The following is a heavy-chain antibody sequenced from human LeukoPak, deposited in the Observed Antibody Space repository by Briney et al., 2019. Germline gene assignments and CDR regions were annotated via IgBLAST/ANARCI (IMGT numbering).Heavy chain of an antibody. D-gene: IGHD4-17*01. Sequence: GGSLRLSCAASGFTFSSYSMNWVRQAPGKGLEWVSYITSSSSTIYYADSVKGRFTISRDNAKNSLYLQMNSLRAEDTAVYYCARLLGDNYYYYDMDVWGQGTTVTVSS. J-gene: IGHJ6*02. CDR3: ARLLGDNYYYYDMDV. CDR2: ITSSSSTI. V-gene: IGHV3-48*04. CDR1: GFTFSSYS.